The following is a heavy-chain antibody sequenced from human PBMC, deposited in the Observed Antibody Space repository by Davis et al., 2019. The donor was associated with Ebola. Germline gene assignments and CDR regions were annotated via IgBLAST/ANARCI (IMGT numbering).Heavy chain of an antibody. J-gene: IGHJ3*02. CDR1: GGSISSYY. D-gene: IGHD3-16*01. V-gene: IGHV4-59*12. CDR3: ARGNLTARRLGEPKRGHDAFDI. CDR2: IYYSGST. Sequence: PSETLSLTCTVSGGSISSYYWSWIRQPPGKGLEWIGYIYYSGSTNYNPSLKSRVTISVDTSKNQFSLKLSSVTAADTAVYYCARGNLTARRLGEPKRGHDAFDIWGQGTMVTVSS.